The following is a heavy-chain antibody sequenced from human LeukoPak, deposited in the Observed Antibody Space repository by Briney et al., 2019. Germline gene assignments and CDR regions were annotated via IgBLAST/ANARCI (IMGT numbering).Heavy chain of an antibody. CDR3: ARDRSTVTNYYYYGMDV. CDR1: GYTFTSYD. CDR2: ISAYNGNT. Sequence: ASVKVSCKASGYTFTSYDINWVRQATGQGLEWMGWISAYNGNTNYAQKLQGRVTMTTDTSTSTAYMELRSLRSDDTAVYYCARDRSTVTNYYYYGMDVWGQGTTVTVSS. J-gene: IGHJ6*02. D-gene: IGHD4-11*01. V-gene: IGHV1-18*01.